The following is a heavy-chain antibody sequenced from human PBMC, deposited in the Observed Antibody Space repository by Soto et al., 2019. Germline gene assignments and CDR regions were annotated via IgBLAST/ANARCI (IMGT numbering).Heavy chain of an antibody. J-gene: IGHJ6*02. D-gene: IGHD3-3*01. Sequence: QVPLVQSGAEVKKPGSSVKVSCKASGGTFSSYAISWVRQAPGQGLEWMGGIIPIFGTANYAQKFQGRVTITADESTSTAYMELSSLRSEDTAVYYCARLGFFGVVSYYGMDVWGQGTTVTVSS. CDR2: IIPIFGTA. V-gene: IGHV1-69*01. CDR3: ARLGFFGVVSYYGMDV. CDR1: GGTFSSYA.